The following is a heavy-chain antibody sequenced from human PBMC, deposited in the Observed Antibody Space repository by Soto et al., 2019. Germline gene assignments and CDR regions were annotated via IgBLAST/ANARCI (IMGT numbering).Heavy chain of an antibody. V-gene: IGHV3-30-3*01. CDR1: GFTFSSYA. CDR3: ARVDCSGGSCSSDY. CDR2: ISYDGSNK. D-gene: IGHD2-15*01. Sequence: QVQLVESGGGVVQPGRSLRLSCAASGFTFSSYAMHWVRQAPGKGLEWVAVISYDGSNKSYADSVKGRFTISRDNSKNTLYLQMNSLRAEDTAVYYCARVDCSGGSCSSDYWGQGTLVTVSS. J-gene: IGHJ4*02.